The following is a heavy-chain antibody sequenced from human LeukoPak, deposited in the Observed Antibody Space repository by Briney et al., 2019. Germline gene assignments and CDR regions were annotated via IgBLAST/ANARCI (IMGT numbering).Heavy chain of an antibody. CDR2: INPNSGGT. V-gene: IGHV1-2*04. CDR1: GYTFTGYY. J-gene: IGHJ4*02. CDR3: TRETSSRYFDY. Sequence: GASVKVSCKASGYTFTGYYMHWVRQAPGQGLEWMGWINPNSGGTNYAQKFQGWVTMTRDTSISTAYMELSRLRSDDTAVYYCTRETSSRYFDYWGQGTLVTVSS.